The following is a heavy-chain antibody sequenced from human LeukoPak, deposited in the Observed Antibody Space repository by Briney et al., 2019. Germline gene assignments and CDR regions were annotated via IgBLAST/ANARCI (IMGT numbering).Heavy chain of an antibody. V-gene: IGHV1-2*02. CDR2: INPNSGGT. J-gene: IGHJ4*02. D-gene: IGHD1-26*01. CDR3: ARVNIVGAPDFDY. Sequence: EASVKVSCKASGYTFTSYGISWVRQAPGQGLEWMGWINPNSGGTNYAQKFQGRVTMTRDTSISTAYMELSRLRSDDTAAYYCARVNIVGAPDFDYWGQGTLVTVSS. CDR1: GYTFTSYG.